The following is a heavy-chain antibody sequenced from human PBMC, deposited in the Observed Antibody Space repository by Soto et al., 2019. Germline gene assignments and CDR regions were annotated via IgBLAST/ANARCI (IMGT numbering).Heavy chain of an antibody. CDR2: IYYSGST. J-gene: IGHJ4*02. D-gene: IGHD6-13*01. CDR3: ASPSRGGQLATDFDY. V-gene: IGHV4-39*01. Sequence: SETLSLTCTVSGGSISSSSYYWGWIRQPPGKGLEWIGSIYYSGSTYYNPSLKSRVTISVDTSKNQFSLKLSSVTAADTAVYYCASPSRGGQLATDFDYWGQGTLVTVSS. CDR1: GGSISSSSYY.